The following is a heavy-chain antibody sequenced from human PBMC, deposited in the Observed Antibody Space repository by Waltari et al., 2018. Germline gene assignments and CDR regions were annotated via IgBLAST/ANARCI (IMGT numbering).Heavy chain of an antibody. J-gene: IGHJ4*02. CDR1: RFTFSRYW. V-gene: IGHV3-74*01. D-gene: IGHD3-9*01. CDR3: ARGHLTGYCNDY. CDR2: INGDGSRT. Sequence: EVQLVESGGGLVQTGGSLIRTCAASRFTFSRYWMHWVRQAPGKGLVWVSRINGDGSRTYYADSVKGRFTISRDNAKNTLYLQMNSLSAEDTAIYYCARGHLTGYCNDYWGQGTLVTVSS.